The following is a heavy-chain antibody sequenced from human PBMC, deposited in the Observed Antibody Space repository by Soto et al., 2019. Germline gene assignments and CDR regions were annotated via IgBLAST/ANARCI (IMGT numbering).Heavy chain of an antibody. CDR3: AKDRQYYFDY. D-gene: IGHD6-19*01. J-gene: IGHJ4*02. Sequence: GGSLRLSCAASGFTFSSYGMHWVRQAPGKGLEWVAVISYDGSNKYYADSVKGRFTISRDNSKNTLYLQMNSLRAEDTAVYYCAKDRQYYFDYWGQGTLVTVSS. CDR1: GFTFSSYG. V-gene: IGHV3-30*18. CDR2: ISYDGSNK.